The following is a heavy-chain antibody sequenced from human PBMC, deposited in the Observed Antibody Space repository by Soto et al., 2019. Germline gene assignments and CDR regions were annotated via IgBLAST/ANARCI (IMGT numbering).Heavy chain of an antibody. CDR3: ATIASPGAGDWFDP. J-gene: IGHJ5*02. V-gene: IGHV5-10-1*01. CDR2: IDPSDSYT. Sequence: PGESLKISCKGSGFTFSNYWITWVRQMPGKGLEWMGRIDPSDSYTNYSPSFRGHVTISVDKSISTAYLQWSSLKASDTAIYYCATIASPGAGDWFDPWGQGTLVTVSS. CDR1: GFTFSNYW. D-gene: IGHD6-6*01.